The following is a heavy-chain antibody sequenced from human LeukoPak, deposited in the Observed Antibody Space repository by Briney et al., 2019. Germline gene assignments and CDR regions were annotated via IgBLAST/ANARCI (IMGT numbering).Heavy chain of an antibody. CDR2: IDPGDSDT. CDR3: ARRAGRTVVVQDNWFDP. Sequence: GESLKISCKGVGYSFTNYWIGWVRQKPGKGLEWMGIIDPGDSDTKYSPSFQGQVTISVDKSISTAYLQWSSLKASDTAKYYCARRAGRTVVVQDNWFDPWGQGTLVTVSS. D-gene: IGHD4-23*01. CDR1: GYSFTNYW. V-gene: IGHV5-51*01. J-gene: IGHJ5*02.